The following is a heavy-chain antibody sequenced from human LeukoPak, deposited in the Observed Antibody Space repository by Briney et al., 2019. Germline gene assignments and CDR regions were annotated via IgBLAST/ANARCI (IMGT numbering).Heavy chain of an antibody. D-gene: IGHD3-22*01. CDR2: IYYSGST. J-gene: IGHJ4*02. V-gene: IGHV4-59*01. CDR3: ARDRYYDSSGYYDY. CDR1: GGSISSYY. Sequence: PSETLSLTCTLSGGSISSYYCSWIRQPPGKGLEWIGYIYYSGSTNYNPSLKSRVTISVDTSKNQFSLKLSSVTAADTAVYYCARDRYYDSSGYYDYWGQGTLVTVSS.